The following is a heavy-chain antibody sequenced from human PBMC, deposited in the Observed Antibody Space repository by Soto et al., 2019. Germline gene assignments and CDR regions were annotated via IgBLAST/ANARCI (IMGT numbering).Heavy chain of an antibody. CDR3: ARDRSDYDFWSGDPFDI. D-gene: IGHD3-3*01. V-gene: IGHV3-48*02. CDR2: ISSGSSTI. CDR1: GFTFSSYS. J-gene: IGHJ3*02. Sequence: EVQLVESGGGLVQPGGSLRLSCVASGFTFSSYSMNWVRQAPGKGLEWVSFISSGSSTIYYADSVKGRFTISRDNAKNSLYLQMNSLRDEDTAVYYCARDRSDYDFWSGDPFDIWGQGTVVTVSS.